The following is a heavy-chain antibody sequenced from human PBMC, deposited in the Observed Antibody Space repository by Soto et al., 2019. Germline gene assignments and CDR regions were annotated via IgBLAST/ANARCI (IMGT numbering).Heavy chain of an antibody. CDR2: MNPNSGNT. CDR1: GYTFTSYD. CDR3: ARGISITMVRGAIQTPDYSYYGMDV. Sequence: QVQLVQSGAEVKKPGASVKVSCKASGYTFTSYDINWVRQATGQGLEWMGWMNPNSGNTGYAQKFQGRVTMTRNTSISTAYTELSSLRSEDTAVYYCARGISITMVRGAIQTPDYSYYGMDVWGQGTTVTVSS. V-gene: IGHV1-8*01. J-gene: IGHJ6*02. D-gene: IGHD3-10*01.